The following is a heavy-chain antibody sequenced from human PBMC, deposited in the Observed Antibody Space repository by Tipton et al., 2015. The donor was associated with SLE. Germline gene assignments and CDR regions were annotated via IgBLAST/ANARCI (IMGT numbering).Heavy chain of an antibody. D-gene: IGHD4-17*01. Sequence: GSLRLSCAASGSTFSSYWMSWVRQAPGKGLEWVANIKQDGSEKYYVDSVKGRFTISRDNAKNSLYLQMNSLRAEDTAVYYCARKYGDYPYYFDYWGQGTLVTVSS. CDR2: IKQDGSEK. CDR1: GSTFSSYW. CDR3: ARKYGDYPYYFDY. J-gene: IGHJ4*02. V-gene: IGHV3-7*03.